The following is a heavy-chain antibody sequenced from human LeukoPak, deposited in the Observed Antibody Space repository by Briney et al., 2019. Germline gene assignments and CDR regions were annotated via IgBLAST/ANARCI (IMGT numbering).Heavy chain of an antibody. V-gene: IGHV5-51*01. Sequence: GESLKISCKGSGYSFTSYWIGWVRQMPGKGLEWMGIIYPGDSDTRYSPSFQGQVTISADKSISTAYLQWSSLKASDTAMYYCARHYTDPSMVREIDYWGQGTLVTVSS. D-gene: IGHD3-10*01. CDR1: GYSFTSYW. CDR2: IYPGDSDT. CDR3: ARHYTDPSMVREIDY. J-gene: IGHJ4*02.